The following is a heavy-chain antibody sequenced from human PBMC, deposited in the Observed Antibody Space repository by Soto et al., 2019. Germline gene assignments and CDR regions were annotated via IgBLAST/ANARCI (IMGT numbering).Heavy chain of an antibody. CDR3: ARDASPGNGAFGI. CDR2: IYTTGDT. Sequence: EVPLVESGGGLVQPGGSLTLSCAASGFTVSSNYLSWVRQAPGKGLEWVSLIYTTGDTYYADSVKGRFTISRDNSKDTLYLQMNSLRAEDTAVYYCARDASPGNGAFGIWGQGTMVTVSS. D-gene: IGHD1-26*01. V-gene: IGHV3-66*01. CDR1: GFTVSSNY. J-gene: IGHJ3*02.